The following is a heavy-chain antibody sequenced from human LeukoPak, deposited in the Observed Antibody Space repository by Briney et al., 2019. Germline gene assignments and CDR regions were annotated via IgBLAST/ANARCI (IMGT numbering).Heavy chain of an antibody. Sequence: PSETLSLTCSVSGDSISRSDSYWDWIRQPPGKGLEWIGTIYYSGRTYYSPSLKSRVAMSVDASNNQFSLNLRSVTAADTAVYYCARRRYYDGSRYLEWGQGTLLSVSS. J-gene: IGHJ1*01. CDR3: ARRRYYDGSRYLE. V-gene: IGHV4-39*01. CDR2: IYYSGRT. D-gene: IGHD3-22*01. CDR1: GDSISRSDSY.